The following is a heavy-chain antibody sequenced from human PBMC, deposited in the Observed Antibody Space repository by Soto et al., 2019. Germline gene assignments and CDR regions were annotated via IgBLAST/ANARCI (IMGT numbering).Heavy chain of an antibody. CDR3: ARVGLTIFGVVRGMDV. V-gene: IGHV3-7*01. CDR1: GFTVSSYL. J-gene: IGHJ6*02. D-gene: IGHD3-3*01. CDR2: IKEDGSEK. Sequence: GGSLRRSCAASGFTVSSYLMSCVRQAPGKGLEWVANIKEDGSEKYYVDSVKGRFTISRDNAKNSLYLQMNSLRAEDTAVYYCARVGLTIFGVVRGMDVWGQGTTVTVSS.